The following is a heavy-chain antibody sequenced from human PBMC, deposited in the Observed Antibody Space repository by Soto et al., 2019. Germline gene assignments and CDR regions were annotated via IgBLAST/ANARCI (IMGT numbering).Heavy chain of an antibody. D-gene: IGHD2-8*01. CDR2: VYYTRDT. J-gene: IGHJ4*02. Sequence: KASETLSLTCTVSGASITTTGYYWAWIRQPPGKGLEWIGSVYYTRDTYYSPSLKSRVNMSVDTSKDQFSLTLRSVSAADTALYFCARCKLMATFDFWGQGNLVTVSS. CDR3: ARCKLMATFDF. V-gene: IGHV4-39*01. CDR1: GASITTTGYY.